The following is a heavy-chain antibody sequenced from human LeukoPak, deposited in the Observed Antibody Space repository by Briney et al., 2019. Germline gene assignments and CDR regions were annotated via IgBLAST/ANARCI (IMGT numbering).Heavy chain of an antibody. Sequence: ASVTVSCKASGYTFTSYYMHWVRQAPGQGLEWIGIINPSVGSTSYAQKFQGRVTMTRDTSTSTVYMELSSLRSEDTAVYYCASEFTGWFDPWGQGTLVTVSS. CDR2: INPSVGST. CDR1: GYTFTSYY. CDR3: ASEFTGWFDP. D-gene: IGHD2-8*02. V-gene: IGHV1-46*01. J-gene: IGHJ5*02.